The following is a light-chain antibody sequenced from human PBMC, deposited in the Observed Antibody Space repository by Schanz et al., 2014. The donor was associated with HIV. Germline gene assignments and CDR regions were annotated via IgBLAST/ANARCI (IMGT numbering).Light chain of an antibody. CDR1: ESVSSSL. CDR2: AAS. Sequence: EIVLTQSPGTLSLSPGERATLSCRASESVSSSLLAWYQQTPGQAPRLLIFAASSRATGIPDRFSGSESGTDFTLTISSVEPEDYAMYYCQQYGSPLCTFVQGTKVQGK. CDR3: QQYGSPLCT. V-gene: IGKV3-20*01. J-gene: IGKJ1*01.